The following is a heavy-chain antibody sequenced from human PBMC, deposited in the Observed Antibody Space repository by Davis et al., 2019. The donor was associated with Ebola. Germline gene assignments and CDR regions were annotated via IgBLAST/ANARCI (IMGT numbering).Heavy chain of an antibody. J-gene: IGHJ6*02. Sequence: GESLKISCAASGFTFSSYWMSWVRQAPGKGLEWVANIKQDGSEKYYVDSVKGRFTISRDNAKNSLYLQMNSLRAEDTAVYYCARVFIAAAGNGYGMDVWGQGTTVTVSS. D-gene: IGHD6-13*01. CDR1: GFTFSSYW. V-gene: IGHV3-7*01. CDR3: ARVFIAAAGNGYGMDV. CDR2: IKQDGSEK.